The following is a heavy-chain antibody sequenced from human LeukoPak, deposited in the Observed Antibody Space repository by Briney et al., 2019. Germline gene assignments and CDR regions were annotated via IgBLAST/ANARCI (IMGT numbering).Heavy chain of an antibody. D-gene: IGHD6-13*01. CDR3: ARRAAGHFDY. CDR1: GGSISSGGYY. J-gene: IGHJ4*02. CDR2: IYYSGST. Sequence: SETLSLTCTVSGGSISSGGYYWSWIRQHPGKGLEWIGYIYYSGSTHYNPSLKSRVTISVDTSKSQFSLKLSSVTAANTAVYYCARRAAGHFDYWGQGTLVTVSS. V-gene: IGHV4-31*03.